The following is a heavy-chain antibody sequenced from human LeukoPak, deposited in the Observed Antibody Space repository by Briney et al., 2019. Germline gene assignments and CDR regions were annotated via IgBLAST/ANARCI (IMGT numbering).Heavy chain of an antibody. D-gene: IGHD2-2*01. CDR1: GFTFNIAW. CDR2: IKTQIDGGTS. J-gene: IGHJ3*01. CDR3: TTSQQLLNYAYDF. Sequence: GGSLRLSCAASGFTFNIAWMTWVRQAPGKWLEWVGRIKTQIDGGTSDYAAHAKGRFTISRDDSKSTLYLQMNSLKTEDTGVYYCTTSQQLLNYAYDFWGQGTMVTVSS. V-gene: IGHV3-15*01.